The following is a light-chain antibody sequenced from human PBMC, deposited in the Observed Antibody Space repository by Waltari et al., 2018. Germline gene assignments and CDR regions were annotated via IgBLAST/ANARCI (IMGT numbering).Light chain of an antibody. CDR2: DVH. CDR3: SSKTTRDTRL. CDR1: SSDIGSYNA. Sequence: SALTQPASVSGSPGQSITISCTGTSSDIGSYNAVSWYQQHPGKAPKVVIYDVHNRPSGVSNRFSGSMSGNTASLTISGLQTEDEADYYCSSKTTRDTRLFGGGTKLTVL. J-gene: IGLJ3*02. V-gene: IGLV2-14*03.